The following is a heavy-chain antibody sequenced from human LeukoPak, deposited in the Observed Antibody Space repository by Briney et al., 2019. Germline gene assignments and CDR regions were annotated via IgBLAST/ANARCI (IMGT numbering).Heavy chain of an antibody. Sequence: GGSLRLSCAASGFTFSSYSMNWVRQAPGKGLEWVAAVGHNAAGTYYADSVKGRFTISRDNSRNTMYLQMNSLTAEDTAVYYCAKACLVATTPGRGMDVWGQGTTVAVSS. CDR1: GFTFSSYS. V-gene: IGHV3-23*01. D-gene: IGHD5-24*01. J-gene: IGHJ6*02. CDR2: VGHNAAGT. CDR3: AKACLVATTPGRGMDV.